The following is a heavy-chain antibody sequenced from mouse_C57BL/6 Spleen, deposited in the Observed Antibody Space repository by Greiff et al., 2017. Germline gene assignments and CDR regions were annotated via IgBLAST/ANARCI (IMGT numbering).Heavy chain of an antibody. J-gene: IGHJ4*01. Sequence: QVQLQQSGAELVRPGTSVKMSCKASGYTFTNYWIGWAKQRPGHGLEWIGDIYPGGGYTNYNEKFKGKATLTADKSSSTAYMQCSSLTSEDSAIYYCARGGLPYYAMDYWGQGTSVTVSS. V-gene: IGHV1-63*01. CDR3: ARGGLPYYAMDY. CDR2: IYPGGGYT. CDR1: GYTFTNYW. D-gene: IGHD2-4*01.